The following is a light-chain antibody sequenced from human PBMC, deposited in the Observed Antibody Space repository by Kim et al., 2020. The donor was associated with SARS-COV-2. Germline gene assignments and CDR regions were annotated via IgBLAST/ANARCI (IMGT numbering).Light chain of an antibody. V-gene: IGKV3D-11*02. CDR1: QSVSSY. CDR3: QQRSNWPLT. J-gene: IGKJ4*01. CDR2: DAS. Sequence: EIVLTQSPATLSLSPGERATLSCRASQSVSSYLAWYQQKPGQAPRLLIYDASNRATGIPARFSGSGPGTDFTLTISSLEPEDFAVYYCQQRSNWPLTFGGGTKLAI.